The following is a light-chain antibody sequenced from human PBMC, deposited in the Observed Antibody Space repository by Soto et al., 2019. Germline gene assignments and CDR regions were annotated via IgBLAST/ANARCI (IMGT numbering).Light chain of an antibody. CDR2: DAS. CDR1: QDITSY. V-gene: IGKV1-33*01. CDR3: QQFDSAPYT. J-gene: IGKJ2*01. Sequence: DIQMTQSPSPLSASVGDRVTISCQASQDITSYLTWYQQKPGKAPRLLIYDASNLETGVSSRFSGSGSGTQFTLTISSLQPEDVATYYCQQFDSAPYTFGQGTKLEIK.